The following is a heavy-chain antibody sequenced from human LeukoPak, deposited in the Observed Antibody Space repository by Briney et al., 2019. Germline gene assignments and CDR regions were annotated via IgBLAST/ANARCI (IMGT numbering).Heavy chain of an antibody. CDR2: IYYSGST. V-gene: IGHV4-39*07. J-gene: IGHJ6*03. Sequence: SDTLSLTCTVSGGCISSSSYYWGWIRQPPGKGLEWIGSIYYSGSTYYNPSLKSRVTISVDTSKNQFSLKLSSVTAADTAVYYCARKAIFGSYYMDVWGKGTTVTVSS. CDR1: GGCISSSSYY. CDR3: ARKAIFGSYYMDV. D-gene: IGHD3-3*01.